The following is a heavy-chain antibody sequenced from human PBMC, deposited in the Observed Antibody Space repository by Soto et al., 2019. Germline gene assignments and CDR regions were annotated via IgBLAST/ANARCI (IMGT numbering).Heavy chain of an antibody. Sequence: PSETLSLTCAVYGGSFSCYYWSWIRQPPGKGLEWIGEINHSGSTNYNPSPKSRVTISVDTSKNQFSLKLSSVTAADTAVYYCARGGTVGASVYYYGMDVWGQGTTVTVS. D-gene: IGHD1-26*01. CDR3: ARGGTVGASVYYYGMDV. CDR1: GGSFSCYY. J-gene: IGHJ6*02. V-gene: IGHV4-34*01. CDR2: INHSGST.